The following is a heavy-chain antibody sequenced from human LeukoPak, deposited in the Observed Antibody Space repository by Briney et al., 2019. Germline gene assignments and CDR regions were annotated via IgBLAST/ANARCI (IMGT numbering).Heavy chain of an antibody. CDR3: ARDRGYSYAKKSSYYYYMDV. CDR1: GYTFTSYD. V-gene: IGHV1-8*01. CDR2: MNPKSGNT. D-gene: IGHD5-18*01. Sequence: ASVKVSCKASGYTFTSYDINWVRQATGQGLEWMGWMNPKSGNTGYAQKFQGRVTMTRSTSMSTGYMELSSLRSEDTAVYYCARDRGYSYAKKSSYYYYMDVWGKGTTVTISS. J-gene: IGHJ6*03.